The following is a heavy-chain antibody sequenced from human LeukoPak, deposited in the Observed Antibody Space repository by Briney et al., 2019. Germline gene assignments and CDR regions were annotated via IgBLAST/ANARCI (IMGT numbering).Heavy chain of an antibody. V-gene: IGHV3-48*03. CDR2: ISNTGKTI. J-gene: IGHJ5*01. Sequence: PGGSLRLSCAASGFTFSTYEMNWVRQAPGKGLECISFISNTGKTIYYADSVKGRLTISRDNAQNSLFLQLNSLRAEDTAVYYCARGLYSNSGGWFDSWGQGTLVTVSS. D-gene: IGHD6-13*01. CDR1: GFTFSTYE. CDR3: ARGLYSNSGGWFDS.